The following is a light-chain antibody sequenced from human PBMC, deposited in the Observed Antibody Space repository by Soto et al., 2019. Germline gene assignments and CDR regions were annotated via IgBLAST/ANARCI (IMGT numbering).Light chain of an antibody. J-gene: IGKJ5*01. V-gene: IGKV3-11*01. CDR3: QHHFNWPPSIT. CDR2: GAS. Sequence: EFVLTQSPATLSLSPGERATLSCRASQSISSLLAWYQQKPAQPPRLLIHGASTRATGIPARFSGSGSETDFTLTISSLEPEDFAVYYCQHHFNWPPSITFGQGTRLDIK. CDR1: QSISSL.